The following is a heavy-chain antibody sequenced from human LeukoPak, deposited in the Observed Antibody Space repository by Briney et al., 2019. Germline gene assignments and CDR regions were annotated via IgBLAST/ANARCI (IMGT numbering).Heavy chain of an antibody. CDR3: ARVTYYHILTGSYSGGDFDH. CDR2: VNPNRGNT. CDR1: VYTFTSYD. V-gene: IGHV1-8*01. Sequence: ASVTVSCKASVYTFTSYDINWVRQATGQGLEWMGWVNPNRGNTGYAQKFQGRVTMTRDTSTSTAYMRLSSLRSEDTAVYYCARVTYYHILTGSYSGGDFDHWGQGTLVTVSS. D-gene: IGHD3-9*01. J-gene: IGHJ4*02.